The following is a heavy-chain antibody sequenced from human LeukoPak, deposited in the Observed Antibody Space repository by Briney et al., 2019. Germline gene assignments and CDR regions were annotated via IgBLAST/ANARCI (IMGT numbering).Heavy chain of an antibody. CDR3: AKDILRYLDAFDI. CDR2: IGGSGVST. D-gene: IGHD3-3*01. CDR1: RFSFNSYA. V-gene: IGHV3-23*01. J-gene: IGHJ3*02. Sequence: GGSLRLSCTPSRFSFNSYAMSWVRQAPRKGLEWVSSIGGSGVSTYYADSVEGRFTISGDNAKNSLYLQMNSLRAEDTALYYCAKDILRYLDAFDIWGQGTMVTVSS.